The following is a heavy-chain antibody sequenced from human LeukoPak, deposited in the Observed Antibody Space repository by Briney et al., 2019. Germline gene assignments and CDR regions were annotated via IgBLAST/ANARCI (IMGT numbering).Heavy chain of an antibody. J-gene: IGHJ2*01. Sequence: PSETLSLTCAVYGGSFSGYYWSWIRQPPGKGLEWIGEINHSGSTNYNPSLKSRVTISVDTSKNQFSLKLSSVTAADTAVYYCARNNDHCSGGSCYGNYWYFDLWGRGTLVTVSS. D-gene: IGHD2-15*01. CDR2: INHSGST. CDR1: GGSFSGYY. V-gene: IGHV4-34*01. CDR3: ARNNDHCSGGSCYGNYWYFDL.